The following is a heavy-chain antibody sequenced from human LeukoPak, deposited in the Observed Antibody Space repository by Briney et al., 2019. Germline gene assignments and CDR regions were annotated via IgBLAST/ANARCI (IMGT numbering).Heavy chain of an antibody. V-gene: IGHV3-53*01. Sequence: GGSLRLSCAASGFTVSSNYMNWVRQAPGKGLEWVSVIYSGGSTYYADSVKGRFTISRDNSKNTPYLQMNSLRAEDTAVYYCARDISIAGCMDVWGQGTTVTVSS. D-gene: IGHD3-3*02. J-gene: IGHJ6*02. CDR1: GFTVSSNY. CDR3: ARDISIAGCMDV. CDR2: IYSGGST.